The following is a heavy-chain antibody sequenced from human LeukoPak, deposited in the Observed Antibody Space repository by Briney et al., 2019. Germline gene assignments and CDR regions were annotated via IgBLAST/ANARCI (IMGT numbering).Heavy chain of an antibody. CDR3: AKSKDDSSGYYPIYYFDY. J-gene: IGHJ4*02. V-gene: IGHV3-30*02. Sequence: GGSLRLSCAASGFTFSSYGMHWVRQAPGKGLEGVAFTRYDGSNKYYADSVKGRFTISRDNSKNTLYLQMNSLSAEDTAVYYCAKSKDDSSGYYPIYYFDYWGQGTLVTVSS. D-gene: IGHD3-22*01. CDR2: TRYDGSNK. CDR1: GFTFSSYG.